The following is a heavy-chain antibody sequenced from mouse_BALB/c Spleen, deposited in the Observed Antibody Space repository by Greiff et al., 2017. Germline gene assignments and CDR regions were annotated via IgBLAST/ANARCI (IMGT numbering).Heavy chain of an antibody. V-gene: IGHV1-55*01. Sequence: VQLQESGPELVKPGASVRISCKASGYTFTSYWMHWVKQRPGQGLEWIGNIYPGSGSTNYDEKFKSKATLTVDTSSSTAYMQLSSLTSEDSAVYYCTRLGGYYDYDDAMDYWGQGTSVTVSS. CDR2: IYPGSGST. CDR1: GYTFTSYW. J-gene: IGHJ4*01. CDR3: TRLGGYYDYDDAMDY. D-gene: IGHD2-4*01.